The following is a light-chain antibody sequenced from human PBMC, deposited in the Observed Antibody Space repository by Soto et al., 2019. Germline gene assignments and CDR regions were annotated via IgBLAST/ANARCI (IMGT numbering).Light chain of an antibody. CDR2: GTS. J-gene: IGKJ1*01. Sequence: EVVMTQSPATLSESPGERASLSCRASQNIYGSLAWYQQRPGQAPRLLIYGTSTRATGIPARFTGGGSGTEFTLTISDLQSEDFALYFCQQYNNWPWTFGQGTKVDTK. CDR1: QNIYGS. V-gene: IGKV3-15*01. CDR3: QQYNNWPWT.